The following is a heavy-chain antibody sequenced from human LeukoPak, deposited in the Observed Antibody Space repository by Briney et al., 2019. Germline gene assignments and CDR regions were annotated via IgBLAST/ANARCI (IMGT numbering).Heavy chain of an antibody. CDR1: GFTFSSYW. D-gene: IGHD2-15*01. CDR2: IKQDGSEK. V-gene: IGHV3-7*01. CDR3: ARAVVVVVAATNDY. Sequence: GGSLRLSCAASGFTFSSYWMSWVRQAPGKGLEWVANIKQDGSEKYYVDSVKGRFTISRDNAKNSLYLQMNSLRAEDTAVYYCARAVVVVVAATNDYWGQGTLVTVSS. J-gene: IGHJ4*02.